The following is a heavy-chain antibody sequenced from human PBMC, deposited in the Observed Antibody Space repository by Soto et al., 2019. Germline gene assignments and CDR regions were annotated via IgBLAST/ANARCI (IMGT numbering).Heavy chain of an antibody. V-gene: IGHV1-8*01. J-gene: IGHJ6*02. CDR2: MNPNSGNT. Sequence: QVQLVQSGAEVKKPGASVKVSCKASGYTFTSYDINWVRQATGQGLEWMGWMNPNSGNTGYAQKFQGRATMTRNTSISPAYMALSSLRSEDTAVYYCARARTGTTSMDVWGQGTTVTVSS. CDR3: ARARTGTTSMDV. CDR1: GYTFTSYD. D-gene: IGHD1-1*01.